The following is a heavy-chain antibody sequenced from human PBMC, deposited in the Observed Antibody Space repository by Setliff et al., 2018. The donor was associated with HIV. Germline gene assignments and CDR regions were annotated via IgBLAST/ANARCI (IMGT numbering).Heavy chain of an antibody. CDR2: IYPGDSDT. CDR1: GYSFTNYW. CDR3: ARQGDYHILTGYYSGPHDAFDI. V-gene: IGHV5-51*01. D-gene: IGHD3-9*01. Sequence: GESLKISCKGSGYSFTNYWIAWVRQMPGRGLEWMGSIYPGDSDTRYSPSFQGQVTISADKSISTAYLQWSSLKASDTAMYYCARQGDYHILTGYYSGPHDAFDIWGQGTMVTVSS. J-gene: IGHJ3*02.